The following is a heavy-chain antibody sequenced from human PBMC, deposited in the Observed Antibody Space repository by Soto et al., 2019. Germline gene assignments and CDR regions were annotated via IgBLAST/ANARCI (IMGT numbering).Heavy chain of an antibody. D-gene: IGHD1-7*01. J-gene: IGHJ4*02. Sequence: PGGSLRLSCAASGFTVSSYAMSWVLQAPGKVLEWVSAISGSGGSTYYADSVKGRFTICRDNSKNTLYLQMNSLRAEDTAVYYCAKLVWWLELPTPYYFDYWGQATLVTVSS. V-gene: IGHV3-23*01. CDR1: GFTVSSYA. CDR2: ISGSGGST. CDR3: AKLVWWLELPTPYYFDY.